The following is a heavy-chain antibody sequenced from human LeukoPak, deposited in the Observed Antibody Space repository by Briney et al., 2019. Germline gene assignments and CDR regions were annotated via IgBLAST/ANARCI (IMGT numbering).Heavy chain of an antibody. CDR2: IYTSGST. Sequence: SETLSLTCTVSGGSISSGSYYWSWIRQPAGKGLEWIGRIYTSGSTNYNPSLKSRVTISVDTSKNQFSLKLSPVTAADTAVYYCAREVRDFWSGYNHYYYMDVWGKGTTVTVSS. J-gene: IGHJ6*03. CDR1: GGSISSGSYY. CDR3: AREVRDFWSGYNHYYYMDV. V-gene: IGHV4-61*02. D-gene: IGHD3-3*01.